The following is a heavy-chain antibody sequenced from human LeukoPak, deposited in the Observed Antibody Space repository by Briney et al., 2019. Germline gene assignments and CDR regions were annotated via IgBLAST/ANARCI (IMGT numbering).Heavy chain of an antibody. CDR3: ARASQWLAFDN. D-gene: IGHD6-19*01. CDR1: GFTFSSYA. V-gene: IGHV3-66*01. CDR2: IYNGGST. Sequence: SGGSLRLSCAASGFTFSSYAMSWVRQAPGKGLEWVSVIYNGGSTNYADSVKGRFTISRDNSKNTLYLQMNSLRAEDTAVYFCARASQWLAFDNWGQGTLVTVSS. J-gene: IGHJ4*02.